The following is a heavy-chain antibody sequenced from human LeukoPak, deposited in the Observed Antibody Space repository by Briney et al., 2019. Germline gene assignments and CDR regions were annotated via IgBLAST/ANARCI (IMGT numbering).Heavy chain of an antibody. D-gene: IGHD6-6*01. V-gene: IGHV3-33*06. Sequence: GGSLRLSCAASGFTFSSYGMHWVRQAPGKGLEWVAVIWYDGSNKYYADSVKGRFTISRDNSKNTLYLQMNSLRAEDTAVYYCAKLYSSSSPFDYWGQGTLVTVSS. CDR1: GFTFSSYG. CDR2: IWYDGSNK. J-gene: IGHJ4*02. CDR3: AKLYSSSSPFDY.